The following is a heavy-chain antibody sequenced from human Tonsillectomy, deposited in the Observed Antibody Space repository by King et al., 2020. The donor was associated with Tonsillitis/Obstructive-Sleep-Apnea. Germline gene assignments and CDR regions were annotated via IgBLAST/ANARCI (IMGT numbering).Heavy chain of an antibody. D-gene: IGHD3-22*01. CDR3: ARDSRSVVDNWYFDL. J-gene: IGHJ2*01. V-gene: IGHV5-51*03. Sequence: VQLVESGAEVKKPGESLKISCQGSGYSFTNHWIGWVRQMPGKGLEWMGIIYPDDSDSRYSPSFQGQVTFSADKSINTVYSQWGSLKTSDTAIYFCARDSRSVVDNWYFDLWGRGTLVTVSS. CDR1: GYSFTNHW. CDR2: IYPDDSDS.